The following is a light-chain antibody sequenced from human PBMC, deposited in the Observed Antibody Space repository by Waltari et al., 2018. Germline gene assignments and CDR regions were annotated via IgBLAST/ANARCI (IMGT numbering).Light chain of an antibody. CDR2: RSD. V-gene: IGLV1-47*01. Sequence: QSVLPQPPSASGTPGQEVTIPCSGTSSIVGSNFVFWYQQHPGAAPKLLIFRSDRRPSGVPDRISGSKSGTSASLVITGLRSEDEADYYCAAWDDSLSAYVFGTGTKVTVL. J-gene: IGLJ1*01. CDR3: AAWDDSLSAYV. CDR1: SSIVGSNF.